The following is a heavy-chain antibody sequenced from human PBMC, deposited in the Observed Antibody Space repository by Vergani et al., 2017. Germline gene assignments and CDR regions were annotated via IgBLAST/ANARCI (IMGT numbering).Heavy chain of an antibody. Sequence: QVQLQESGPGVVKPSQTLSLTCAVSGGSISSGDHCWTWIRQRPGKGLEWIGYIFYSGTTYDNPSLRSRLTISVDTSQNQFSLKLRSVTAADTAVYYCASLKLRDAYFMDVWGKGTTVTVSS. CDR3: ASLKLRDAYFMDV. CDR2: IFYSGTT. J-gene: IGHJ6*03. D-gene: IGHD4-17*01. CDR1: GGSISSGDHC. V-gene: IGHV4-31*11.